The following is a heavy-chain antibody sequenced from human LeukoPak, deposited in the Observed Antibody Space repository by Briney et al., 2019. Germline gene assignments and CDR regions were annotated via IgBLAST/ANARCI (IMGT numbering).Heavy chain of an antibody. CDR1: GYTFISYA. Sequence: ASVKVSCKASGYTFISYAIHWVRQAPGQRLEWMGWINAGNGNTKYSQKFQGRVTITRDTSASAAYMELSSLRSEDTAVYYCVRDYSGSYNWFDPWGQGTLVTVSS. CDR2: INAGNGNT. D-gene: IGHD1-26*01. J-gene: IGHJ5*02. CDR3: VRDYSGSYNWFDP. V-gene: IGHV1-3*01.